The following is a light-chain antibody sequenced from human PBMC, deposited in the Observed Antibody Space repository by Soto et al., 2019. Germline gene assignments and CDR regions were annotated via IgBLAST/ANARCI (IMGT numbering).Light chain of an antibody. J-gene: IGKJ4*01. Sequence: IQMTQSPSSVSASVGDRVTITCRASQDINSRLAWYQQKPGKAPKLLIYFAFNLESGVPSRFIGSGSGTDLTLTITSLQPEDFATYYCQQADSLPRTFGGGTKVDIK. CDR3: QQADSLPRT. CDR2: FAF. V-gene: IGKV1-12*01. CDR1: QDINSR.